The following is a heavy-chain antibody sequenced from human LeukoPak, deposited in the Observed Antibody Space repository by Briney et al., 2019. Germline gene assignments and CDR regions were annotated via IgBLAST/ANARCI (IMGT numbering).Heavy chain of an antibody. Sequence: GESLKISCKGSGYSFTSYWIGWVRRMPGKGLEWMGIIYPGDSDTRYSPSFQGQVTISADKSISTAYLQWSSLKASDTAIYYCARGDLVRGVIITFDYWGQGTLVTVSS. CDR3: ARGDLVRGVIITFDY. CDR2: IYPGDSDT. CDR1: GYSFTSYW. D-gene: IGHD3-10*01. J-gene: IGHJ4*02. V-gene: IGHV5-51*01.